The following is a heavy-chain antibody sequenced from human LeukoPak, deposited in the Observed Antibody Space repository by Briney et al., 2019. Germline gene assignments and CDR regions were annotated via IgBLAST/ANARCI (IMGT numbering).Heavy chain of an antibody. CDR3: ARDRGLWFGSNHFDY. J-gene: IGHJ4*02. Sequence: GGSLRLSCAASGFSFSSHGMSWVRQAPGKGLEWVSGIIGGAGGTYYADSVKGRFTISRDNSKNTLYLQMNSLRAEDTAVYYCARDRGLWFGSNHFDYWGQGTLVTVSS. CDR2: IIGGAGGT. CDR1: GFSFSSHG. D-gene: IGHD3-10*01. V-gene: IGHV3-23*01.